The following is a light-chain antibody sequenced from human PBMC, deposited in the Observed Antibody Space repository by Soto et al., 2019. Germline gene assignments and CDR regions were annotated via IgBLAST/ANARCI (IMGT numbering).Light chain of an antibody. CDR3: GTWDDRLDGNYV. CDR2: DND. Sequence: QSVLTRPPSVSAAPGQQVTISCSGSSSNIGDNYVSWYQHFPGTAPKLVVYDNDRRPSGIPGRFSGSKSGTSATLVITGLQTGDEADYYCGTWDDRLDGNYVFGTGTKVTVL. J-gene: IGLJ1*01. CDR1: SSNIGDNY. V-gene: IGLV1-51*01.